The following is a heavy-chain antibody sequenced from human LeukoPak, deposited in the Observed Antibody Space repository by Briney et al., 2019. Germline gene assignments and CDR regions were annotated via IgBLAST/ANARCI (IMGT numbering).Heavy chain of an antibody. CDR1: GGSINNYY. V-gene: IGHV4-59*01. CDR3: ARGIRGVIPTDY. J-gene: IGHJ4*02. CDR2: IYSSGST. Sequence: SEPLSLTCTLSGGSINNYYWSWIRQPPGKGLEWIGYIYSSGSTTYNPSLKSRVTISVDMSKNHFSLSLRSVTAADTAVYYCARGIRGVIPTDYWGQGTLVTVSS. D-gene: IGHD3-10*01.